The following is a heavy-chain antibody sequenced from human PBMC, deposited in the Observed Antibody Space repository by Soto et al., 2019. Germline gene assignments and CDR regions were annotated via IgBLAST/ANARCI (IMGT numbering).Heavy chain of an antibody. CDR3: ARVNTAMAEPFDY. Sequence: ASVEVSCKASGYTITNYYMHWVRQAPGQGLEWMGIINPSGGSTVYAQKFQGRVTMTRDTSTSTVYMEMSSLRSEDTAVYYCARVNTAMAEPFDYWGQGTPVTVSS. D-gene: IGHD5-18*01. J-gene: IGHJ4*02. V-gene: IGHV1-46*01. CDR1: GYTITNYY. CDR2: INPSGGST.